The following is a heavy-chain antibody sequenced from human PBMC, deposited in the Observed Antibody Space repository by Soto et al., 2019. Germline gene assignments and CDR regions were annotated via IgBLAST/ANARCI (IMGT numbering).Heavy chain of an antibody. Sequence: SETLSLTCAVYGGSFSGYYWSWIRQPPGKGLEWIGEINHSGSTNYNPSLKSRVTISVDTSKSQFSLKLSSVTAADTAVYYCAVTRRTKGHTNYYYYYMDVWGKGTTVT. CDR3: AVTRRTKGHTNYYYYYMDV. CDR1: GGSFSGYY. D-gene: IGHD2-8*01. V-gene: IGHV4-34*01. CDR2: INHSGST. J-gene: IGHJ6*03.